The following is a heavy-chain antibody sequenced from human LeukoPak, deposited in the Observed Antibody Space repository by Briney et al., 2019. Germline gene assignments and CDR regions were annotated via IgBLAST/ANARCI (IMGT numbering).Heavy chain of an antibody. J-gene: IGHJ4*02. CDR2: ISKNSDDI. CDR1: GFTFSIYS. Sequence: GGSLRLSYVPSGFTFSIYSMNWVRQAPGKGLEWVSYISKNSDDIYNADSVRGRFTISRDNAKNSLYLQMNSLRAEDTAVYYCARVRPGYYCDYWGQGILVTVSS. V-gene: IGHV3-21*05. CDR3: ARVRPGYYCDY.